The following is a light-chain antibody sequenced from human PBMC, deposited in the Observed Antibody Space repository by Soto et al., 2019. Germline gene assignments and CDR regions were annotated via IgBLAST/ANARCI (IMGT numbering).Light chain of an antibody. CDR1: QTISSW. J-gene: IGKJ5*01. Sequence: DIQMTQSPSTLSGSVGDRVTITCRASQTISSWLAWYQQKPGKAPKLLIYKASTLQSGVPSRFSGSGSGTDFTLTISSLQPEDFATYYCQQLNSYPQTFGQGTRLEIK. V-gene: IGKV1-5*03. CDR2: KAS. CDR3: QQLNSYPQT.